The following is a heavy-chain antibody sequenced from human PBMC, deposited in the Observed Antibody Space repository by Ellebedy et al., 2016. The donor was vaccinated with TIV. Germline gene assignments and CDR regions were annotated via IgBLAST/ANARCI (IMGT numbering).Heavy chain of an antibody. CDR3: ARPGEGGFYWYFDL. Sequence: PGGSLRLSCAASGFTFSTYWMHWVRQVPGKGLVWVSRISSDGSITTYADSVKGRFTISRDNAKNTLYLQMNSLRAEDTAVCYCARPGEGGFYWYFDLWGRGTLVSVSS. D-gene: IGHD3-16*01. CDR2: ISSDGSIT. V-gene: IGHV3-74*01. J-gene: IGHJ2*01. CDR1: GFTFSTYW.